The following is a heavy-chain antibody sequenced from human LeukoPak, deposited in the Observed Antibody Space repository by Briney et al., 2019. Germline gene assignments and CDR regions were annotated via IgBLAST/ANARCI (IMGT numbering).Heavy chain of an antibody. V-gene: IGHV1-2*02. CDR2: INPNSGGT. Sequence: ASVKVSCKASGYTFTGYYMHWVRQAPGQGLEWMGWINPNSGGTNYAQKFQGRVTITRNTSISTAYMELSSLRSEDTAVYYCASNTGTVFDYCGQGALVTVSS. D-gene: IGHD7-27*01. J-gene: IGHJ4*02. CDR3: ASNTGTVFDY. CDR1: GYTFTGYY.